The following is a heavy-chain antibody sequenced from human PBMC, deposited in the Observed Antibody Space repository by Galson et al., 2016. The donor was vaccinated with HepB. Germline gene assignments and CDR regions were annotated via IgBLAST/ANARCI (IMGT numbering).Heavy chain of an antibody. CDR1: GFTFSDYY. Sequence: SLRLSCAASGFTFSDYYMSWIRQAPGMGLEWVSYISSSGNKIYNADSVKGRFTISRDNARNSLFLQMNNLRADDTAVYYCAGGALVGFDIWGQGTMLTVSS. CDR2: ISSSGNKI. CDR3: AGGALVGFDI. D-gene: IGHD3-16*01. J-gene: IGHJ3*02. V-gene: IGHV3-11*01.